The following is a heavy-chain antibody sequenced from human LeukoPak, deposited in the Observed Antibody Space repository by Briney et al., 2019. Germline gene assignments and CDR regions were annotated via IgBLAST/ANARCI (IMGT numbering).Heavy chain of an antibody. CDR3: ARDLGIAAAAYAEYFQH. Sequence: ASVKVSCKASGGTFSSYAISWVRQAPGQGLEWMGRIIPIFGIANYAQKFQGRVTITADNSTSTAYMELSSLRSEDTAVYYCARDLGIAAAAYAEYFQHWGQGTLVTVSS. J-gene: IGHJ1*01. CDR2: IIPIFGIA. D-gene: IGHD6-13*01. V-gene: IGHV1-69*04. CDR1: GGTFSSYA.